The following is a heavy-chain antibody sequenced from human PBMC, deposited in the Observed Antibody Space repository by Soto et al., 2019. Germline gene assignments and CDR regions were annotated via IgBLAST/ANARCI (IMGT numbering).Heavy chain of an antibody. CDR3: ARADTAMVTLRGVDAFDI. J-gene: IGHJ3*02. D-gene: IGHD5-18*01. Sequence: AAETLSLTCTVSGGSISSYYWSWIRQPPGKGLEWIGYIYYSGSTNYNPSLKSRVTISVDTSKNQFSLKLSSVTAADTAVYYCARADTAMVTLRGVDAFDIWGQGTMVTVSS. CDR1: GGSISSYY. CDR2: IYYSGST. V-gene: IGHV4-59*01.